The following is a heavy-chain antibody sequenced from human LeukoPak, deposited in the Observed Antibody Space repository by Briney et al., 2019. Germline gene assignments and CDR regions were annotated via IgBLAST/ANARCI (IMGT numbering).Heavy chain of an antibody. J-gene: IGHJ4*02. V-gene: IGHV4-4*07. CDR3: ARDSDYHASGHDY. CDR1: GDSISSYY. CDR2: LHSSGTT. Sequence: SETLSLTCIVSGDSISSYYWSWIRQSAGRGLEWIGRLHSSGTTNYNPYLESRVTMSVDTSKNQFSLMLSSVTAADTAIYYCARDSDYHASGHDYWGQGTLVTVSS. D-gene: IGHD3-10*01.